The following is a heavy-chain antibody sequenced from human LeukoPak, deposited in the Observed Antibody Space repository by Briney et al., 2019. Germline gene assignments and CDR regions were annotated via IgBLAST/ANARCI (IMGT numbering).Heavy chain of an antibody. Sequence: SETLSLTCTVSGGSISTSSYSWGWIRQPPGKGLEWIGNIFYSGSTYYNPSLRSRVTISVDTSKNQFSLELTSVTAADTAAYYCARHPIVGATRTLYYFDNWGQGTLVTVSS. CDR1: GGSISTSSYS. D-gene: IGHD1-26*01. CDR2: IFYSGST. CDR3: ARHPIVGATRTLYYFDN. V-gene: IGHV4-39*01. J-gene: IGHJ4*02.